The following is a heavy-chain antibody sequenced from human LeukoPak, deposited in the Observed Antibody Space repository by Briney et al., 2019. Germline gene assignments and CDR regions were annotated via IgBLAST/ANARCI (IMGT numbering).Heavy chain of an antibody. CDR1: GFTFTTYG. Sequence: GGSLRLSCAASGFTFTTYGLHWVRQAPGKGLEWVAVIWSDGSIKYYADSVKGRFTISRDNFKNTLYLQMNSLSAEDTAVYYCARAVGPFDYWGQGTLVTVSS. J-gene: IGHJ4*02. CDR3: ARAVGPFDY. CDR2: IWSDGSIK. V-gene: IGHV3-33*01.